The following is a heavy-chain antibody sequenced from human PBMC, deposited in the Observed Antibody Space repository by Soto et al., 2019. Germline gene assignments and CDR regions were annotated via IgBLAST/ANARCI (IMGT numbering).Heavy chain of an antibody. D-gene: IGHD4-17*01. CDR1: VFSVSTYP. V-gene: IGHV3-23*01. J-gene: IGHJ6*02. CDR2: ISGSGYKT. CDR3: AKILSTVTTYYYGMDA. Sequence: PGGSLRLSCAASVFSVSTYPMVWVRQAPGKRLEAVSSISGSGYKTYYKDSVKGRFTISRDNSKNTVDLQMNSLRPEDTAVYYCAKILSTVTTYYYGMDAWGQGTTVTVSS.